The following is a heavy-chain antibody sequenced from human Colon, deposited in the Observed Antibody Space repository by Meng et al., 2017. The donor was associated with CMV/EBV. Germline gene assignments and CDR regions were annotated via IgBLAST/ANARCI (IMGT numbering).Heavy chain of an antibody. CDR3: AAQRRAGFDS. D-gene: IGHD5-24*01. J-gene: IGHJ5*01. CDR1: GFTVSSHY. Sequence: EGQVVWSGGGLIQPGGSLRLSCTASGFTVSSHYMSWVRQAPGKGLEWVSVIYSGGSTYYADSVKGRFTISGDNAENTLYLQMDSLRVDDTAVYYCAAQRRAGFDSWGQGTLVTVSS. V-gene: IGHV3-53*01. CDR2: IYSGGST.